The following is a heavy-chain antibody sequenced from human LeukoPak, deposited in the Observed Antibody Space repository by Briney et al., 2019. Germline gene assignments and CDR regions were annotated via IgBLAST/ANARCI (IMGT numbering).Heavy chain of an antibody. V-gene: IGHV3-30*18. Sequence: SGGSLRLPCAASGFTLNNYGLHWVRQAPAKGLEWVALISYDGSNKYYAESAKGRFTISRDNSKNTLYLQMNSLRAEDTAIYYCAKMAAEEHWGQGTLVTVSS. J-gene: IGHJ1*01. CDR3: AKMAAEEH. CDR1: GFTLNNYG. D-gene: IGHD6-25*01. CDR2: ISYDGSNK.